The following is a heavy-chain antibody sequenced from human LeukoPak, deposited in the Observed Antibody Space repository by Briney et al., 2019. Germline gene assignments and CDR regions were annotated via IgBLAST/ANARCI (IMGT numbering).Heavy chain of an antibody. D-gene: IGHD3-22*01. CDR2: INHSGST. CDR3: ARGAYDSSGYWDYYYGMDV. CDR1: GGSISSSSYY. V-gene: IGHV4-39*07. Sequence: PSETLSLTCTVSGGSISSSSYYWGWIRQPPGKGLEWIGEINHSGSTNYNPSLKSRVTISVDTSKNQFSLKLSSVTAADTAVYYCARGAYDSSGYWDYYYGMDVWGQGTTVTVSS. J-gene: IGHJ6*02.